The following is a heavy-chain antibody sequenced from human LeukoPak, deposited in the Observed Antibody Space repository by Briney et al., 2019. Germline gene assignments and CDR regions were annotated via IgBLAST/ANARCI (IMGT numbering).Heavy chain of an antibody. Sequence: GESLKISCKGSGYNFTGHWISWVRQMPGKGLEWMGRLDPTDSYTNYSPSFQGHVTISADRSISIAYLQWNSLKASDTAIYYCARLRDGSVDYWGQGTLVTVSS. CDR3: ARLRDGSVDY. CDR1: GYNFTGHW. CDR2: LDPTDSYT. J-gene: IGHJ4*02. V-gene: IGHV5-10-1*01.